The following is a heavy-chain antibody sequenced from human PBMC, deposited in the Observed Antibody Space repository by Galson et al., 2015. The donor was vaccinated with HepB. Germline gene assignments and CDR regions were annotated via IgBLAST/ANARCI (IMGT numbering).Heavy chain of an antibody. CDR1: GYTFTSYG. Sequence: SVKVSCKASGYTFTSYGISWVRQAPGQGLEWMGWISAYNGNTNYAQKLQGRVTMTTDTSTSTAYMELRSLRSDDTAVYYCARDQRGSSWYLDYYYGMDVWGQGTTVTVSS. V-gene: IGHV1-18*01. D-gene: IGHD6-13*01. CDR3: ARDQRGSSWYLDYYYGMDV. CDR2: ISAYNGNT. J-gene: IGHJ6*02.